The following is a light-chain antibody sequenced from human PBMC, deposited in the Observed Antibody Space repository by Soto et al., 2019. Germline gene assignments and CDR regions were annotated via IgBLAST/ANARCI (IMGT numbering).Light chain of an antibody. CDR1: QSVTSSY. CDR2: GAS. Sequence: EIVLTQSPDTLSLSPGERATLSCRASQSVTSSYLAWYQQKPGQAPSLLIYGASSRATGIPDRFSGSGSGTDFTLTISRLEPEDFAVYYCQQCGSSSTFGQGTRLEIK. V-gene: IGKV3-20*01. J-gene: IGKJ5*01. CDR3: QQCGSSST.